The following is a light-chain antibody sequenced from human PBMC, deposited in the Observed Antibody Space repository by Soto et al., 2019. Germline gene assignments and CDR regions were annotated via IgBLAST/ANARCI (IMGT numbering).Light chain of an antibody. CDR3: SSYTGSSTLV. CDR1: SSDIGIHNY. V-gene: IGLV2-14*01. CDR2: EVS. J-gene: IGLJ3*02. Sequence: QSALTQPASVSGSSGQSITISCTGTSSDIGIHNYVSWYQQHPGKTPKLLIYEVSNRPSGVSNRFSGSKSGNTASLTISGLQAEDEADYYCSSYTGSSTLVFGGGTKSPS.